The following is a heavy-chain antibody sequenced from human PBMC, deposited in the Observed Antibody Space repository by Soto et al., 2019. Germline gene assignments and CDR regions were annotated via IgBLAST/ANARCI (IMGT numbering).Heavy chain of an antibody. Sequence: GGSLRLSCAASGFTFSSYSMNWVRQAPGKGLEWVSSISSSSSYIYYADSVKGRFTISRDNAKNSLYLQMNSLRAEDTAVYYCARASELTALNYYYYGMDVWGQGTTVTVSS. V-gene: IGHV3-21*01. CDR1: GFTFSSYS. CDR2: ISSSSSYI. D-gene: IGHD1-26*01. CDR3: ARASELTALNYYYYGMDV. J-gene: IGHJ6*02.